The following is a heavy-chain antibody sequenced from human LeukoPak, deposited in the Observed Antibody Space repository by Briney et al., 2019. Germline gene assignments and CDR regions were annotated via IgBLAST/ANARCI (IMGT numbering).Heavy chain of an antibody. D-gene: IGHD1-26*01. Sequence: PGGSLRLSCAASGFTFSSYSMNWVRQAPGKGLEWVSSISSSSSYIYCADSVKGRFTISRDNAKNSLYLQMNSLRAEDTAVYYCARDLVMGATLGPFDYWGPGTLVTVSS. CDR3: ARDLVMGATLGPFDY. CDR2: ISSSSSYI. CDR1: GFTFSSYS. J-gene: IGHJ4*02. V-gene: IGHV3-21*01.